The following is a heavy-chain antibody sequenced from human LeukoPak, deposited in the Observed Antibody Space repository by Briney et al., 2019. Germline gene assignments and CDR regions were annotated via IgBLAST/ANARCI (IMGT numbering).Heavy chain of an antibody. V-gene: IGHV1-3*01. J-gene: IGHJ4*02. CDR2: INAGNGNT. Sequence: ASVKVSCKASGYTFTSYAMHWVRQAPGQRREWMGWINAGNGNTKYSQKFQGRVTITRDTSASTAYMELSSLRSEDTAVYYCARDGRRIAVADYWGQGTLVTVSS. CDR3: ARDGRRIAVADY. CDR1: GYTFTSYA. D-gene: IGHD6-19*01.